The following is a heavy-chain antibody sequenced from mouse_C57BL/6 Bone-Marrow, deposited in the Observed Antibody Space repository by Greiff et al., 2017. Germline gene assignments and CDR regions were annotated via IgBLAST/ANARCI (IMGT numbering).Heavy chain of an antibody. V-gene: IGHV1-80*01. CDR2: IYPGDGDT. Sequence: QVQLQQSGAELVKPGASVKISCKASGYAFSSYWMNWVKQRPGKGLEWIGQIYPGDGDTNYNGKFKGKATLTADKSSSTAYMQLSSLTSEDSAVYFCARGPITTVVATDDWGQGTTLTVSS. CDR1: GYAFSSYW. D-gene: IGHD1-1*01. J-gene: IGHJ2*01. CDR3: ARGPITTVVATDD.